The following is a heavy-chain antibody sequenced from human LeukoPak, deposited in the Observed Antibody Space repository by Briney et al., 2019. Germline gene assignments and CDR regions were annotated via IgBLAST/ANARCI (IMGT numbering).Heavy chain of an antibody. V-gene: IGHV4-59*01. D-gene: IGHD3-16*01. CDR3: ARDRRGAFDY. CDR2: IYYSCST. Sequence: RQPXXXXLEWIGYIYYSCSTNYNPSLKSRVTISVDTSKNQFSLKLSSVTAADTAVYYCARDRRGAFDYWGQGTLVTVSS. J-gene: IGHJ4*02.